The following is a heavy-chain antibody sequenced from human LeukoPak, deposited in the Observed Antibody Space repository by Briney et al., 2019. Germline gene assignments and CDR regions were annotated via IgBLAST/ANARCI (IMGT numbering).Heavy chain of an antibody. V-gene: IGHV4-39*07. CDR3: ARDGSDAFDEIDL. J-gene: IGHJ4*02. Sequence: SETLSLICSVSGGSMNSSSYYWAWIRQPPGKGLEWIGNVYYTGSTYYKSSLKSRVTISLDMSKNHFSLKLSSVTAADTAVYFCARDGSDAFDEIDLWGQGTLVTVSS. CDR1: GGSMNSSSYY. CDR2: VYYTGST. D-gene: IGHD3-9*01.